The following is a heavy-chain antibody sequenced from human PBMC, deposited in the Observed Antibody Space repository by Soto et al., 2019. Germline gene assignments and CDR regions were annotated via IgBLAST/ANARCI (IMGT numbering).Heavy chain of an antibody. CDR2: FSAGGRA. CDR1: GFSFNNYA. V-gene: IGHV3-23*01. CDR3: AKESLPEHYGDTLFDY. J-gene: IGHJ4*02. D-gene: IGHD4-17*01. Sequence: EVQLLESGGALVRPGGSLRLSGAASGFSFNNYALSWVRQAPGKGLEWVSTFSAGGRAYYAASMQGRFTIARDSSQDTVHLQISDLRPEDTAVYYCAKESLPEHYGDTLFDYWGQGTRVTVSS.